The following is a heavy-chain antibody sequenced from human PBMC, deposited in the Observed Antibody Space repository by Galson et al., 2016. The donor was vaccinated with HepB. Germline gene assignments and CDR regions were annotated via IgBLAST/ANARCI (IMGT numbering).Heavy chain of an antibody. V-gene: IGHV6-1*01. CDR3: ARLTGAPGEYYFDY. D-gene: IGHD7-27*01. CDR2: TYYRSKWYN. Sequence: CAISGDSVSSNRANWYWIRQSPSRGLEWLGRTYYRSKWYNDYAVSVKNRITINPDTSKNQFSLQLNFVTPDDTAIYYCARLTGAPGEYYFDYWGQGTMVTVSS. CDR1: GDSVSSNRAN. J-gene: IGHJ4*02.